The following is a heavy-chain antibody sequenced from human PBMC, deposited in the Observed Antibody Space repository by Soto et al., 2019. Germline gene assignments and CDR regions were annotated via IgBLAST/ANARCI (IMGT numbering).Heavy chain of an antibody. CDR3: ARLDNSDFDGAFDL. V-gene: IGHV4-30-4*01. D-gene: IGHD4-4*01. J-gene: IGHJ3*01. Sequence: SETLSRTCTVSGDSINSRDYYWGWIRQPPGKGLEWIGYIYYSGSAYYNPSLRSRVTISLDTSKNQFSLEVRSVTASDTAVYYCARLDNSDFDGAFDLWGQGTMVTVSS. CDR2: IYYSGSA. CDR1: GDSINSRDYY.